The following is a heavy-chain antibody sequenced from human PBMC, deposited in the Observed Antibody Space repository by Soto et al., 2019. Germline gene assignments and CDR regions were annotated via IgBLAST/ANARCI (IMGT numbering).Heavy chain of an antibody. CDR3: ARDRAQLWRFDY. D-gene: IGHD5-18*01. CDR1: GGSISSGGYY. J-gene: IGHJ4*02. CDR2: IYYSGST. V-gene: IGHV4-31*03. Sequence: QVQLQESGPGLVKPSQTLSLTCTVSGGSISSGGYYWSWIRQHPGKGLEWIGYIYYSGSTYYNPYLRSRVTISVDTSKNQFSLKLSSVTSADTAVYYCARDRAQLWRFDYWGQGTLVTVSS.